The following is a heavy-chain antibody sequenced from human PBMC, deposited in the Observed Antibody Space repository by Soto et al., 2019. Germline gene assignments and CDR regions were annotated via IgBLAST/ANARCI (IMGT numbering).Heavy chain of an antibody. V-gene: IGHV3-15*07. J-gene: IGHJ4*02. CDR2: IKSKTDGGAT. Sequence: EVQLVESGGGLVKPGGSLRLSCAASGFTFSHAWMNWVRQAPGKGLEWVGRIKSKTDGGATDYAASVKGRFTISRDDSKNTLYLQMNSLKTEDTAMYFCTTFRYYYDSSGYYLWDFWGQGTLVTVSS. CDR1: GFTFSHAW. D-gene: IGHD3-22*01. CDR3: TTFRYYYDSSGYYLWDF.